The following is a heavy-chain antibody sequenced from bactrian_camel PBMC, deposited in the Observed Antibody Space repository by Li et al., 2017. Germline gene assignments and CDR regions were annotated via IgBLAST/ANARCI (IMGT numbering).Heavy chain of an antibody. Sequence: VQLVESGGDSVQAGGSLRLSCALSGYTYSMNCLGWFRQRPGKEREGVAAMYQSGAKTYYADSVKGRFTISQDNAKNTLYLQMNSLKPEDTAMYYCAAGRTSTLVPARYTYWGQGTQVTVS. CDR2: MYQSGAKT. D-gene: IGHD7*01. CDR1: GYTYSMNC. J-gene: IGHJ4*01. V-gene: IGHV3S31*01. CDR3: AAGRTSTLVPARYTY.